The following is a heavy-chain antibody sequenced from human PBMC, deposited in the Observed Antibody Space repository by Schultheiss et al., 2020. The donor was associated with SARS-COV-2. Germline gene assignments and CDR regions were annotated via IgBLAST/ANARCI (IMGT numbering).Heavy chain of an antibody. J-gene: IGHJ4*02. D-gene: IGHD3-22*01. CDR3: TTLVVGSSDFDY. CDR1: GFTFSGSA. CDR2: IRSKANSYAT. Sequence: GGSLRLSCAASGFTFSGSAMHWVRQASGKGLEWVGRIRSKANSYATAYAASVKGRFTISRDDSKNTAYLQMNSLKTEDTAVYYCTTLVVGSSDFDYWGQGTLVTVSS. V-gene: IGHV3-73*01.